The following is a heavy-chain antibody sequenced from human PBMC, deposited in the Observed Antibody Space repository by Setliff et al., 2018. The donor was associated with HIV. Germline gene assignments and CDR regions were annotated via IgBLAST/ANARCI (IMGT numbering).Heavy chain of an antibody. V-gene: IGHV4-59*04. D-gene: IGHD4-17*01. CDR2: IDHTGRT. J-gene: IGHJ4*02. Sequence: PSETLSLTCNVSGDSINKRYWAWVRQPPGKGLEWIGEIDHTGRTDYNPSLKSRVTISIGASKFQFSLKLNSVTAADTAVYYCAIPPLESTVTTANYFESWGQGILVTVSS. CDR1: GDSINKRY. CDR3: AIPPLESTVTTANYFES.